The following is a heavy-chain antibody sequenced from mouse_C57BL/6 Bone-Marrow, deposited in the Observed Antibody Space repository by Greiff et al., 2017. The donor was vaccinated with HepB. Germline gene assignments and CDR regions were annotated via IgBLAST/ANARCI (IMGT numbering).Heavy chain of an antibody. V-gene: IGHV3-6*01. CDR2: ISYDGSN. CDR1: GYSITSGYY. D-gene: IGHD1-1*01. CDR3: ARTYYYGSSFLFAY. J-gene: IGHJ3*01. Sequence: EVKLMESGPGLVKPSQSLSLTCSVTGYSITSGYYWNWIRQFPGNKLEWMGYISYDGSNNYNPSLKNRISITRDTSKNQFFLKLNSVTTEDTATYYCARTYYYGSSFLFAYWGQGTLVTVSA.